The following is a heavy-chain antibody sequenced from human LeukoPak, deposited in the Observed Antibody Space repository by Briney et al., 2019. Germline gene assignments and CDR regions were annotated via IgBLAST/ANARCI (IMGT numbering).Heavy chain of an antibody. V-gene: IGHV3-30*18. J-gene: IGHJ4*02. CDR2: ISYDGSNK. D-gene: IGHD3-3*01. Sequence: GGSLGLSCAASGFTFSSYGMHWVRQAPGKGLEWVAVISYDGSNKYYADSVKGRFTISRDNSKNTLYLQMNSLRAEDTAVYYCAKGVRFLEWLEYYFDYWGQGTLVTVSS. CDR3: AKGVRFLEWLEYYFDY. CDR1: GFTFSSYG.